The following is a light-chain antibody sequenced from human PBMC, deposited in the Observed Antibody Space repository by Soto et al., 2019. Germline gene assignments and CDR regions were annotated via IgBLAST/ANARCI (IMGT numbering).Light chain of an antibody. CDR2: DAS. CDR1: QSISGW. CDR3: QQYNSYSPT. Sequence: DIQMTQSPSTLSASVGDRVTITCRASQSISGWLAWYQQRPGKAPNLLIFDASTLESGVPSRFSGSGSETEFTLTISGLQPGDSATYYCQQYNSYSPTFGQGTKVDIK. J-gene: IGKJ1*01. V-gene: IGKV1-5*01.